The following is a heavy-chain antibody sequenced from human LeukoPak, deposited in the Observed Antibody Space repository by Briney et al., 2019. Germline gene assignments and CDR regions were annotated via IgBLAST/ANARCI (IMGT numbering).Heavy chain of an antibody. V-gene: IGHV3-23*01. CDR3: AKAPRGGSYYFDF. CDR2: ISGSGGTT. D-gene: IGHD1-26*01. J-gene: IGHJ4*02. Sequence: GGSLRLSCAASGFTFSGYVMSWVRQAPGKGLEWVSAISGSGGTTFYADSVKGRFTLSRDNSKNTLYLQMNSLRAEDTAVYYCAKAPRGGSYYFDFWGQGTVVTVSS. CDR1: GFTFSGYV.